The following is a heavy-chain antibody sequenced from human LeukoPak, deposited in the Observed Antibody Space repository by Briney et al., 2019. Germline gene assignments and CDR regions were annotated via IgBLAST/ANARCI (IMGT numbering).Heavy chain of an antibody. D-gene: IGHD2-15*01. J-gene: IGHJ4*02. CDR2: ISYSGST. CDR1: GGSISSYY. Sequence: PSECLSLTCTVSGGSISSYYWSWIRQPPGKGLEWLGYISYSGSTNYNPSLKSRVTRPGDTSKNQFSLKLSSVTAADTAVYYCARLPRGYCSGGSCYGIDYWGQETLDTVSS. CDR3: ARLPRGYCSGGSCYGIDY. V-gene: IGHV4-59*08.